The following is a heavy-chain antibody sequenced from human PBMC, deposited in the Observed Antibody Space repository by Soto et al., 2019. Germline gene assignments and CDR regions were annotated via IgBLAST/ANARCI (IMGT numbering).Heavy chain of an antibody. J-gene: IGHJ4*02. V-gene: IGHV5-51*07. D-gene: IGHD2-15*01. CDR3: ARSIYGGNDY. CDR1: W. CDR2: IYPADSDI. Sequence: WTESLHKIPGKGLQWMGVIYPADSDIKYSPSFQGHVTLSVDKSTSTAYLQWSGLKASDTGVYFCARSIYGGNDYWGQRTHVSVPS.